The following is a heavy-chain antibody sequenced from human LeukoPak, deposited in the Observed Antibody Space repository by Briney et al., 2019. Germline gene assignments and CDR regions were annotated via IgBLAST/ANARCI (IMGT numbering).Heavy chain of an antibody. V-gene: IGHV3-23*01. Sequence: GGSLRLSCAVSRFAFSNYGMSWVRQAPGKGLEWVSAISGSGGSTYYADSVKGRFTISRDNSKNTLYLQVNSLRAEDTAVYYCATGGRYDLDYFNYWGQGTLVTVSS. CDR1: RFAFSNYG. J-gene: IGHJ4*02. CDR3: ATGGRYDLDYFNY. D-gene: IGHD3-3*01. CDR2: ISGSGGST.